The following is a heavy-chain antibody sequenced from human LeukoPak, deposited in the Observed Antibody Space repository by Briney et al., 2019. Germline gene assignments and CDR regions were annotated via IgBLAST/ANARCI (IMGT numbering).Heavy chain of an antibody. CDR2: INPNSGGT. Sequence: GASVKVSCKASGYTFTGYYMHWVRQAPGQGLEWMGWINPNSGGTNYAQKFQGRVTMTRDTSISTAYMELSRLRSDDTAVYYCARDPGSGYYYYGMGVWGQGTTVTVSS. CDR3: ARDPGSGYYYYGMGV. D-gene: IGHD2-15*01. J-gene: IGHJ6*02. CDR1: GYTFTGYY. V-gene: IGHV1-2*02.